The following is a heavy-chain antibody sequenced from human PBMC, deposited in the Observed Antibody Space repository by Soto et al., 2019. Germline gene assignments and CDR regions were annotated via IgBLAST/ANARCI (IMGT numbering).Heavy chain of an antibody. CDR1: GDSINSNYC. J-gene: IGHJ4*02. CDR3: ARDTGWGLGY. D-gene: IGHD6-19*01. CDR2: IYYSGGA. V-gene: IGHV4-4*02. Sequence: QVQLQESGPGLVRPSGTLSLTCAVSGDSINSNYCWTWVRQPPGKGLEWIAEIYYSGGASYNPSLKSRVTISMDKYKNPFSLNLTSVTAADTAMYYCARDTGWGLGYWGQGTLVTVSS.